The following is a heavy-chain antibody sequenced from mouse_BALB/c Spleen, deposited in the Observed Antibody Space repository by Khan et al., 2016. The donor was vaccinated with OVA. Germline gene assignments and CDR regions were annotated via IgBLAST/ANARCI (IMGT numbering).Heavy chain of an antibody. J-gene: IGHJ4*01. CDR1: GYSITSDYA. V-gene: IGHV3-2*02. D-gene: IGHD1-2*01. CDR2: ISYSGST. CDR3: GRGYEGYAMDY. Sequence: EVELVESGPGLVKPSQSLSLTCTVTGYSITSDYAWNWLRQFPGNKLEWMGYISYSGSTSYNPSLKSRIIITRDTSKNQFFLLLNLVTTEDTASYYGGRGYEGYAMDYWGQGTSVAVSS.